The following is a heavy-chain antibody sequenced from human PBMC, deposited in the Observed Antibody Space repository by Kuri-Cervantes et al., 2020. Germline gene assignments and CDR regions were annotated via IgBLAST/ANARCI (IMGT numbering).Heavy chain of an antibody. Sequence: GGSLRLSCAASGFTFSSYAMHWVRQAPGKGLEWVAVISYDGSNKYYADSVKGRFTISRDNFKNTLYLQMNSLRAEDTAVYYCARDRADIVVVTNAFDIWGQGTMVTVSS. D-gene: IGHD2-2*01. CDR2: ISYDGSNK. V-gene: IGHV3-30-3*01. CDR3: ARDRADIVVVTNAFDI. J-gene: IGHJ3*02. CDR1: GFTFSSYA.